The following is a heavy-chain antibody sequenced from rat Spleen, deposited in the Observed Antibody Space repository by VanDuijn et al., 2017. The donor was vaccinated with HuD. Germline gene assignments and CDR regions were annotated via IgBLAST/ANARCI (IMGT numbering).Heavy chain of an antibody. V-gene: IGHV3-3*01. Sequence: EVQLQESGPGLVKPSQSLSLTCSVTGYSITSSYRWNWIRKFPGNKLEWMGFITYSGGISYNPSLQSRISITRDTSKNQFFLKVNSVTTEDTATYYCARAYYDGSYYDYWGQGVMVTVSS. CDR1: GYSITSSYR. J-gene: IGHJ2*01. CDR3: ARAYYDGSYYDY. CDR2: ITYSGGI. D-gene: IGHD1-12*02.